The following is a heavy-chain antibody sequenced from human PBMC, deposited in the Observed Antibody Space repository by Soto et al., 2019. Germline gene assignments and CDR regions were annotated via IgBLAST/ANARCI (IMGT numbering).Heavy chain of an antibody. Sequence: QVQLVESGGGVVQPGRSLRLSCAASGFTFSNYGMHWVRQAPGKGLEWVAVISYDGSNKYYADSVKGRFTISRDNSKTTRYLQMNSLRVEDTAMYYCAENPGYNSGWYSIDYWGQGTLVTVPS. V-gene: IGHV3-30*18. CDR3: AENPGYNSGWYSIDY. CDR2: ISYDGSNK. CDR1: GFTFSNYG. D-gene: IGHD6-19*01. J-gene: IGHJ4*02.